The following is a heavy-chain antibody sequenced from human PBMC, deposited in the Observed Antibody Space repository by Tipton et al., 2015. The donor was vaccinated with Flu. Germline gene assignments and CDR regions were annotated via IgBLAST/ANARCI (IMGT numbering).Heavy chain of an antibody. J-gene: IGHJ4*02. CDR3: AGDSPQEQPIQRGFDC. Sequence: QLVQSGAEVKKPGASVKVSCKASGYTFTSYGISWVRQAPGQGLEWMGWISAYNGNTNYAQKLQGRVTMTTDTSTSTAYMELRSLRSDDPAVYYCAGDSPQEQPIQRGFDCWGQGTLVTVSS. CDR2: ISAYNGNT. CDR1: GYTFTSYG. V-gene: IGHV1-18*01. D-gene: IGHD6-13*01.